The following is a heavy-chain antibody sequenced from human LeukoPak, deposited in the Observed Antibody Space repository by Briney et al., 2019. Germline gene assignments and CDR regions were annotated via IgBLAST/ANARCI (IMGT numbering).Heavy chain of an antibody. CDR1: GFTFTNYA. Sequence: GGSLRLSCAASGFTFTNYAMSWVRQAPGKGLEWVSAISGSGGSTYYADSVKGRFTISRDNSKNTLYVQMNSLRAEDTAVYYCAKGYTSSMIVRWFDPWGQGTLVTVSS. D-gene: IGHD3-22*01. J-gene: IGHJ5*02. CDR3: AKGYTSSMIVRWFDP. CDR2: ISGSGGST. V-gene: IGHV3-23*01.